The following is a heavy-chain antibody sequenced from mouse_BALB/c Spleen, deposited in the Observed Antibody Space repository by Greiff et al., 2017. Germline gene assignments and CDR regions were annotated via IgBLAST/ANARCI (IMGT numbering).Heavy chain of an antibody. CDR1: GYSITSDYA. CDR2: ISYSGST. J-gene: IGHJ2*01. CDR3: GRWADDYFDY. D-gene: IGHD3-3*01. Sequence: EVQLVESGPGLVKPSQSLSLTCTVTGYSITSDYAWNWIRQFPGNKLEWMGYISYSGSTNYNPSLKSRISITRDTSKNQFFLQLNSVTTEDTAAYYCGRWADDYFDYWGQGTTLTVSS. V-gene: IGHV3-2*02.